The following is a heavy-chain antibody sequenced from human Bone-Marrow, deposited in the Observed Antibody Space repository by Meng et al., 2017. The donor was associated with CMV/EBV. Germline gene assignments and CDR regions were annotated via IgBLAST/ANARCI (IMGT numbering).Heavy chain of an antibody. Sequence: SGKVAWKASGGTFSSYTISWVRQAPGQGLEWMGRIIPILGIANYAQKFQGRVTITADKSTSTAYMELSSLRSEDTAVYYCAKADFWSGSDWFDPWGQGTLVTVSS. CDR2: IIPILGIA. CDR3: AKADFWSGSDWFDP. CDR1: GGTFSSYT. J-gene: IGHJ5*02. V-gene: IGHV1-69*02. D-gene: IGHD3-3*01.